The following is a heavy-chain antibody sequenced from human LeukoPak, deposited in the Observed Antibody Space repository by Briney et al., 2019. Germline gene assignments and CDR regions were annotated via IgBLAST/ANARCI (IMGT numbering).Heavy chain of an antibody. D-gene: IGHD3-3*01. CDR3: AREVLRTVYDFWSGYQYYFDY. Sequence: PGRSLRVSCAASGFTFSSYAMHWVRQAPGKGLEWVAVISYDGSNKYYADSVKGRFTISRDNSKNTLYLQMNSLRAEDTAVYYCAREVLRTVYDFWSGYQYYFDYWGQGTLVTVSS. V-gene: IGHV3-30-3*01. CDR2: ISYDGSNK. CDR1: GFTFSSYA. J-gene: IGHJ4*02.